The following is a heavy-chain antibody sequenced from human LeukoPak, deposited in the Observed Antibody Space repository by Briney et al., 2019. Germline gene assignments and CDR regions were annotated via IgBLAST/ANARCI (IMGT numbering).Heavy chain of an antibody. CDR1: GGTFSSYA. J-gene: IGHJ5*02. CDR3: ARLGGSSWVNWFDP. V-gene: IGHV1-69*04. CDR2: IIPILGIA. D-gene: IGHD6-13*01. Sequence: ASVKVSCKASGGTFSSYAISWVRQAPGQGLEWMGRIIPILGIANYAQKFQGRVTITADKSTSTAYMELSSLRSEDTAVYYCARLGGSSWVNWFDPWGQGTLVTVSS.